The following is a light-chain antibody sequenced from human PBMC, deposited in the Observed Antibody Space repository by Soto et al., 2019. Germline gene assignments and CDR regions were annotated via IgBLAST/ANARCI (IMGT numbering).Light chain of an antibody. J-gene: IGLJ1*01. CDR2: YNN. CDR3: AAWDETLTRYV. Sequence: QSVLTQPPSASETPGQTVSISCSGSNSNIASNTVNWYQHLPGTAPKLLIYYNNQRPSGVPARFSGSKSGTSASLAISGLQSEYESDYYCAAWDETLTRYVLGTWTNVTVL. CDR1: NSNIASNT. V-gene: IGLV1-44*01.